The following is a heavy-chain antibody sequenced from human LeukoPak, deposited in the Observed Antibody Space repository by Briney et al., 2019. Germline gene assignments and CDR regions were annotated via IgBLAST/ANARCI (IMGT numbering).Heavy chain of an antibody. D-gene: IGHD5-18*01. CDR2: INHSGST. V-gene: IGHV4-34*01. CDR1: GGSFSGYY. Sequence: SETLSLTCAVYGGSFSGYYWSWIRQPPGKGLEWIGEINHSGSTNYNPSLKSRVTISVDTSKNQFSLKLSSVTAADTAVYYCARAYSYGYSFDYWGQGTLVTVSS. CDR3: ARAYSYGYSFDY. J-gene: IGHJ4*02.